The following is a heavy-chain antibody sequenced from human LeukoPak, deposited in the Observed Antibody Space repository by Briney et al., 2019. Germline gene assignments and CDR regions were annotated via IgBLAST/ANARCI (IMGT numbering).Heavy chain of an antibody. V-gene: IGHV3-30-3*01. J-gene: IGHJ3*02. CDR2: ISYDGSNK. CDR3: ARDYGAEAFDI. CDR1: GFTFSSYA. D-gene: IGHD4-17*01. Sequence: GRSLRLSCAASGFTFSSYAMHWVRQAPGKGLEWVAVISYDGSNKYYADSVKGRFTISRDNSKNTLYLQMNSLRAEDTAVYYCARDYGAEAFDIWGQGTMVTVSS.